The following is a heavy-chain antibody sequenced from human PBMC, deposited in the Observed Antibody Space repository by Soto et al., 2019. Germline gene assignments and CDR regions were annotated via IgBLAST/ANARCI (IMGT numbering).Heavy chain of an antibody. CDR3: ARLAAFEYSSSDFDY. CDR2: INPNSGGT. CDR1: GYTFTGYY. V-gene: IGHV1-2*02. Sequence: ASVKVSCKASGYTFTGYYMHWVRQAPGQGLEWMGWINPNSGGTNYAQKFQGRVTMTRDTSISTAYMELSRLRSDDTAVYYCARLAAFEYSSSDFDYWGQGTLVTVSS. D-gene: IGHD6-6*01. J-gene: IGHJ4*02.